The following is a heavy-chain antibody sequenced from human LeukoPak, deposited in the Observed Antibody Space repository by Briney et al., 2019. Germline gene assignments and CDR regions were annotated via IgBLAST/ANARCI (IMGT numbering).Heavy chain of an antibody. CDR1: GYSISSDYY. Sequence: SETLSLTCTVSGYSISSDYYWGWIRQPPGKGLQWIGSISHTGNTFYNPSLKSRVTISRDTSKNLFSLKLSSVTAADTAVYYCATYGSGSYSYWGFDYWGQGTLVTVSS. D-gene: IGHD3-10*01. CDR2: ISHTGNT. J-gene: IGHJ4*02. V-gene: IGHV4-38-2*02. CDR3: ATYGSGSYSYWGFDY.